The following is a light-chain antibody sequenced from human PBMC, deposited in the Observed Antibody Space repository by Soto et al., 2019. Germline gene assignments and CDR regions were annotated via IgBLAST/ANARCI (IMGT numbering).Light chain of an antibody. CDR2: DAS. J-gene: IGKJ5*01. V-gene: IGKV1-5*01. CDR1: QSISIW. CDR3: QQYNSYPIT. Sequence: DIQMTQSPSTLSASVGDRVTITCRASQSISIWLAWYQQRPDKAPNLLIYDASYLESGVPSRFSGSGSGTEFTLTISSLQPDDFATYYCQQYNSYPITFGQGTRLEIK.